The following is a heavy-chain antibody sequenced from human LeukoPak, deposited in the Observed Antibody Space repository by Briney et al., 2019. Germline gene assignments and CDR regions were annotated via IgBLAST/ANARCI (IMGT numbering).Heavy chain of an antibody. D-gene: IGHD5-12*01. Sequence: GGSLRLSCAASGFNFKSFGMHWVRQAPGKGLEWVAVISHDGYDKYYVDTVKGRFSISRDNSNSVYLQMISLRPEDTAMYYRVKSSGYSGYDHGDYWGQGTMVTVSS. V-gene: IGHV3-30*18. CDR1: GFNFKSFG. CDR3: VKSSGYSGYDHGDY. CDR2: ISHDGYDK. J-gene: IGHJ4*02.